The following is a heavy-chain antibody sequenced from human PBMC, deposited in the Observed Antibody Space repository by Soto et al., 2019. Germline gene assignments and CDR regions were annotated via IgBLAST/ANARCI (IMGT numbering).Heavy chain of an antibody. V-gene: IGHV4-59*08. CDR2: IYYSGST. D-gene: IGHD2-15*01. J-gene: IGHJ5*02. CDR1: GGSISGNY. Sequence: PSETLSLTCTVSGGSISGNYWSWIRQPPGRGLEWIGYIYYSGSTYVSPSLKSRVTMSVDTSENQFFLKLRSVTAADTAVYYCARTPIGYCSGGTSSNWFDPWGQGTLVT. CDR3: ARTPIGYCSGGTSSNWFDP.